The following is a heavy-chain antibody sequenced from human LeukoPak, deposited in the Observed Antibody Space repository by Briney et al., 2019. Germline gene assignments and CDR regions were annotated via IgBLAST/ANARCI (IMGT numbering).Heavy chain of an antibody. D-gene: IGHD3-3*01. CDR1: GFPFSDYY. CDR2: ISSSGSTI. V-gene: IGHV3-11*04. Sequence: GGSLRLSCAASGFPFSDYYMSWIRQAPGKGLEWVSYISSSGSTIYYADSVKGRFTISRDNAKNSLYLQMNSLRAEDTAVYYCARDPDFWSGYRFDYWGQGTLVTVSS. J-gene: IGHJ4*02. CDR3: ARDPDFWSGYRFDY.